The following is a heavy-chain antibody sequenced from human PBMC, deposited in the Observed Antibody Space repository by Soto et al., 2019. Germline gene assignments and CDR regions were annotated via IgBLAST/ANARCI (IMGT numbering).Heavy chain of an antibody. Sequence: PGGSLRLSCTASGFTFSDHGMHWVRQAPGKGLEWVASISGSVGGTFYADSVEGRFTISRDNYLNTLDPQMNSLRAEDTAVYYCAKDRTIASRTFDSWGQGALVTVSS. J-gene: IGHJ4*02. CDR3: AKDRTIASRTFDS. D-gene: IGHD6-6*01. V-gene: IGHV3-23*01. CDR2: ISGSVGGT. CDR1: GFTFSDHG.